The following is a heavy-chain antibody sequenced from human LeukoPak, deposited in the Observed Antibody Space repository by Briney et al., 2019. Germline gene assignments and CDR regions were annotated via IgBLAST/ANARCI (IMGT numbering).Heavy chain of an antibody. J-gene: IGHJ4*02. CDR2: IGSSSSYI. CDR3: ARAPVGLLLYYFDY. Sequence: ETGGSLRLSCAASGFTFSSYSMNWVRQAPGKGLEWVSSIGSSSSYIYYADSVKGRFTISRDNAKNSLYLQMNSLRAEDTAVYYCARAPVGLLLYYFDYWGQGTLVTVSS. CDR1: GFTFSSYS. D-gene: IGHD3-16*01. V-gene: IGHV3-21*01.